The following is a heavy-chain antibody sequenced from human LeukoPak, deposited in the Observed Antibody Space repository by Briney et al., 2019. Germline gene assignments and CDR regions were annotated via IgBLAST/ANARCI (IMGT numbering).Heavy chain of an antibody. Sequence: SVKVSCKASGGTFGSYGMSWVRQAPGQGLEWMGGIIPMYRTPTYAERFEGRVTISTDDSTSTVYMELSSLRSEDTAVYYCARGATGTTFYHWLDPWGQGTLVTVSS. CDR2: IIPMYRTP. CDR1: GGTFGSYG. CDR3: ARGATGTTFYHWLDP. J-gene: IGHJ5*02. D-gene: IGHD1-7*01. V-gene: IGHV1-69*05.